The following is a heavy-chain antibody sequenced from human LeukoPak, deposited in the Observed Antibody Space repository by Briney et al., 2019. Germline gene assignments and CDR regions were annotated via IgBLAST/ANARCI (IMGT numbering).Heavy chain of an antibody. CDR1: GGFISNENW. J-gene: IGHJ3*02. Sequence: SETLSLTCAVSGGFISNENWWSWVRQPPGKGLEWIGEIHYRGGTNYNPSLRSRVTISVDTSKNQFSLKMTSVTAADTAVYYCATPNDAFNMWGQGTMVTVSS. CDR2: IHYRGGT. CDR3: ATPNDAFNM. V-gene: IGHV4-4*02.